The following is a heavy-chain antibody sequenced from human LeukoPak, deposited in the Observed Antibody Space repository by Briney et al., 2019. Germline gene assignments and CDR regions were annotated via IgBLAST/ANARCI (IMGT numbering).Heavy chain of an antibody. CDR3: ARDVEGGTFDI. J-gene: IGHJ3*02. V-gene: IGHV3-11*05. Sequence: GGSLRLSCAASGFTFSDYYMSWIRQAPGKGLEWVSYISTGGNYIKDADSVKGRFAISRDNAKNSLFLEMSSLRADDTAVYFCARDVEGGTFDIWGQGTTVTVSS. CDR1: GFTFSDYY. D-gene: IGHD3-16*01. CDR2: ISTGGNYI.